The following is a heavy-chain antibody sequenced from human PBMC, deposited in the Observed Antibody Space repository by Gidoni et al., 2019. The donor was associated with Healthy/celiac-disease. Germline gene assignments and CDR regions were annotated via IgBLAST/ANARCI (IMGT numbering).Heavy chain of an antibody. CDR1: GFTVSSIY. CDR3: AREGNWDSGWSRSDAFDI. D-gene: IGHD6-19*01. J-gene: IGHJ3*02. V-gene: IGHV3-53*01. CDR2: IYSGGST. Sequence: EVQLVESGGGLIQPGGSLRLSCAASGFTVSSIYMSWVRQAPGKGLEWVSVIYSGGSTYYADSVKGRFTISRDNSKNTLYLQMNSLRAEDTAVYYCAREGNWDSGWSRSDAFDIWGQGTMVTVSS.